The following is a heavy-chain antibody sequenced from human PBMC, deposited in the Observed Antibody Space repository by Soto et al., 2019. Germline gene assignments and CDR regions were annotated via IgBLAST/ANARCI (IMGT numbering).Heavy chain of an antibody. CDR1: GFTFSSYG. J-gene: IGHJ6*02. CDR2: ISYDGSNK. D-gene: IGHD3-3*02. Sequence: PGGSLRLSXAASGFTFSSYGMHWVRQAPGKGLEWVAVISYDGSNKYYADSVKGRLTISRDNSKNTLYLQMNSLRAEDTAVYYCAKDLFAGHHFWSGYYTSYYYYGMDVWGQGTTVTVSS. V-gene: IGHV3-30*18. CDR3: AKDLFAGHHFWSGYYTSYYYYGMDV.